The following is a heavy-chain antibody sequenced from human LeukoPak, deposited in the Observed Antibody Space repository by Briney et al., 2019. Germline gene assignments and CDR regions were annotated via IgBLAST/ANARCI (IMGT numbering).Heavy chain of an antibody. CDR1: GGSFSGYY. D-gene: IGHD2-2*02. CDR2: INHSGST. CDR3: ARVTGCSNSCHNVYYYYGMDV. Sequence: SETLSLTCAVYGGSFSGYYWSWIRQPPGKGLEWIGEINHSGSTNYNPSLKSRVTISVDTSKNQFSLKLSSVTAADTAVYYCARVTGCSNSCHNVYYYYGMDVWGQGTTVTVSS. V-gene: IGHV4-34*01. J-gene: IGHJ6*02.